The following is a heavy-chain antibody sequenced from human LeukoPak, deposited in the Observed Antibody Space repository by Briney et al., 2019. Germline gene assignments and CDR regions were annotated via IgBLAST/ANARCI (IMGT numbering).Heavy chain of an antibody. D-gene: IGHD3-22*01. J-gene: IGHJ3*02. CDR1: GFTFTSSA. Sequence: GTSVKVSCKASGFTFTSSAMQWVRQARGQRLEWIGWIVVGSGNTNYAQKFQERVTITRDMSTSTAYMELSSPRSEDTAVYYCAADSSGDDAFDIWGQGTMVTVSS. CDR2: IVVGSGNT. V-gene: IGHV1-58*02. CDR3: AADSSGDDAFDI.